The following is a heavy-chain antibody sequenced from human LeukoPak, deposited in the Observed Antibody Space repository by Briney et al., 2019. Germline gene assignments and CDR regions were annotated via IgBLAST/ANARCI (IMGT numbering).Heavy chain of an antibody. CDR2: ISASGDTT. Sequence: GSLRLSCAASGFTFTNYAMTWVRQAPGKGLEWVSTISASGDTTYYADSVKGRFTISRDNSKTTLYLHMNSLRADDTAIYYCGKDRPYDYDYSTASFDYWGQGTLVTVSS. V-gene: IGHV3-23*01. CDR3: GKDRPYDYDYSTASFDY. CDR1: GFTFTNYA. D-gene: IGHD5-12*01. J-gene: IGHJ4*02.